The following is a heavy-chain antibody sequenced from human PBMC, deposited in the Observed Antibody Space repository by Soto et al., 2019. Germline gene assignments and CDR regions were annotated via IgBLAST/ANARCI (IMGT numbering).Heavy chain of an antibody. CDR1: GFTFSNAW. Sequence: GGSLRLSCAASGFTFSNAWMNWGRQAPGKGLEWVGRIKSKTDGGTTDYAAPVKGRFTISRDDSKNTLYLQMNSLKTEDTAVYYCTSTNYYYGMDVWGQGTTVTVSS. V-gene: IGHV3-15*07. CDR3: TSTNYYYGMDV. CDR2: IKSKTDGGTT. J-gene: IGHJ6*02.